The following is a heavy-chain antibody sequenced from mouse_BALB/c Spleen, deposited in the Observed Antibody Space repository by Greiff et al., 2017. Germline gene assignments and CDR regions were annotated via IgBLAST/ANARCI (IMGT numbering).Heavy chain of an antibody. CDR2: IRNKANGYTT. CDR1: GFTFTDYY. Sequence: EVKLMESGGGLVQPGGSLRLSCATSGFTFTDYYMSWVRQPPGKALEWLGFIRNKANGYTTEYSASVKGRFTISRDNSQSILYLQMYTLRAEDSATYYCARDVYYGNYAWYFDVWGAGTTVTVSS. D-gene: IGHD2-1*01. CDR3: ARDVYYGNYAWYFDV. J-gene: IGHJ1*01. V-gene: IGHV7-3*02.